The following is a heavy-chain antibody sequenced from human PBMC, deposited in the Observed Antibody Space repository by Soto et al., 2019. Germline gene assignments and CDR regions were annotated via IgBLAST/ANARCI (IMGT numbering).Heavy chain of an antibody. D-gene: IGHD3-22*01. CDR1: NGSISNGDYY. Sequence: SETLSLTCTVSNGSISNGDYYWIWVRQPPGKGLESIGYIYFTGTTYYNPSLQSRLSISVDRSKNQVSLRLTSVTAADTAVYYCARLYWSYYASSGYLDQWGQGTLVTVPS. V-gene: IGHV4-30-4*01. CDR2: IYFTGTT. CDR3: ARLYWSYYASSGYLDQ. J-gene: IGHJ4*02.